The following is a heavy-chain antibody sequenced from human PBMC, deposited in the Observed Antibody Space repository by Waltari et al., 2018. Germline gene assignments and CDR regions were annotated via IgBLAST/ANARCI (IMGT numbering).Heavy chain of an antibody. Sequence: EVQLVESGGGLVQPGGSLRLSCAASGFIFSSYAMSWVRQAPGEGLEWVSGISGPGDSTYSADSVKGRFTISRDNSKNTVYLQVNSLRAEDTAVYYCARLPGDYVGYWGQGTLVTVSS. CDR1: GFIFSSYA. V-gene: IGHV3-23*04. D-gene: IGHD4-17*01. CDR3: ARLPGDYVGY. J-gene: IGHJ4*02. CDR2: ISGPGDST.